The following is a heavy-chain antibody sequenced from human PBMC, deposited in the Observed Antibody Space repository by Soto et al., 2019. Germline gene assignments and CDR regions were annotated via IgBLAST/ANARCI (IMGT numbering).Heavy chain of an antibody. Sequence: ASVKVSCKVSGYTLTELSMHWVRQAPGKGLEWMGGFDPEDGETIYAQKFQGRVTMTEDTSTDTAYMELSSLRSEDTAVYYCATEGVYDILTGDSNNWFDPWGQGTLVTVSS. D-gene: IGHD3-9*01. V-gene: IGHV1-24*01. J-gene: IGHJ5*02. CDR1: GYTLTELS. CDR2: FDPEDGET. CDR3: ATEGVYDILTGDSNNWFDP.